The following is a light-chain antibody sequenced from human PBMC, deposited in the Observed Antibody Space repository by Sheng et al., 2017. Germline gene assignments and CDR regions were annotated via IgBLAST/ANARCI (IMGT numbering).Light chain of an antibody. J-gene: IGKJ1*01. CDR3: QQSYGNQWT. CDR1: QSIGTH. V-gene: IGKV1-39*01. CDR2: SAS. Sequence: DIQMTQYPSSLSASVGDRVNITCRASQSIGTHLNWYQQKPGKAPNLLNFSASSLHIEVPSRFSGSGSGTYFALTITRLQREDFATYYCQQSYGNQWTFGQGTTV.